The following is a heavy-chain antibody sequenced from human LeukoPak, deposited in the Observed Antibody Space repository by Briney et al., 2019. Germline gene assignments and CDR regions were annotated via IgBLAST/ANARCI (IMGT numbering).Heavy chain of an antibody. D-gene: IGHD6-19*01. CDR2: VKENGNEK. CDR1: GFTFSRHC. J-gene: IGHJ3*02. Sequence: GGSLRLSCGASGFTFSRHCMSWVRQAPGKGLEWVAKVKENGNEKFYADSVKGRFTISRDSAKNSLFLQMDSLTVDDTAVYYCARDEEQLNIWGQGTMVTVSS. V-gene: IGHV3-7*04. CDR3: ARDEEQLNI.